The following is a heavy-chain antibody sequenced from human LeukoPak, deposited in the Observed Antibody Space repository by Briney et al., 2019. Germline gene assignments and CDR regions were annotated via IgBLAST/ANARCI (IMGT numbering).Heavy chain of an antibody. CDR1: GFTVSSTH. D-gene: IGHD3-22*01. CDR3: ARGGRGSAAVVAPRSFDI. Sequence: GGSLRLSCEASGFTVSSTHMVWVRQAPGKGLEWVSVTYTGGNSYYAGSVQGRFIISRDISKNTLYLQMNDLRAEDSALYYCARGGRGSAAVVAPRSFDIWGQGTMVTVSS. J-gene: IGHJ3*02. V-gene: IGHV3-53*01. CDR2: TYTGGNS.